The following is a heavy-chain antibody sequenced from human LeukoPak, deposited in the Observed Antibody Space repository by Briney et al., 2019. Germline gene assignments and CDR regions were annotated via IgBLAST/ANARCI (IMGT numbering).Heavy chain of an antibody. Sequence: ASVKVSCKASGYTFTNYAMHWVRQAPGQGLEWMGWINTNTGDPTYARGFTGRFVFSLDTSVSTAYLQINSLEAEDTAVYYCARGRNEVYWGQGTLVTVSS. CDR3: ARGRNEVY. D-gene: IGHD1-1*01. CDR1: GYTFTNYA. V-gene: IGHV7-4-1*02. J-gene: IGHJ4*02. CDR2: INTNTGDP.